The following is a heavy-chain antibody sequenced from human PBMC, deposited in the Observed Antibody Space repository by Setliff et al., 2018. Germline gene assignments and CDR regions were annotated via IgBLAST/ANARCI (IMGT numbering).Heavy chain of an antibody. D-gene: IGHD2-8*01. CDR3: ARIDIVLMVYAD. J-gene: IGHJ3*01. V-gene: IGHV4-34*01. CDR2: INHSGST. Sequence: SETLSLTCAVYGGSFSGYYWSWIRQPPGKGLEWIGEINHSGSTNYNPSLKSRVTISVDTSKNQFSLKLSSVTAADTAVYYCARIDIVLMVYADWGQGTMVTASS. CDR1: GGSFSGYY.